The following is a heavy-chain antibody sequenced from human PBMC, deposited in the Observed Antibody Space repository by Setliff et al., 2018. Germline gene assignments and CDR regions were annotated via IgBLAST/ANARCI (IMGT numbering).Heavy chain of an antibody. CDR3: ARDEGNDILTGYYPH. V-gene: IGHV1-3*01. CDR2: LNAGNGNT. CDR1: GYTFTSYA. J-gene: IGHJ4*02. D-gene: IGHD3-9*01. Sequence: ASVKVSCKASGYTFTSYAMHWVRQAPGQRLEWMGWLNAGNGNTKYSQKFQGRVAITRDTSTSTAYMEPSSLRSEDTAVYYCARDEGNDILTGYYPHWGQGTLVTVSS.